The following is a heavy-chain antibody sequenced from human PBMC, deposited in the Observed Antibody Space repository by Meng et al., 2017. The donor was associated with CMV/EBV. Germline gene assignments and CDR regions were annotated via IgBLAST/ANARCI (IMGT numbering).Heavy chain of an antibody. CDR2: INHSGST. CDR1: GGSFIGYY. J-gene: IGHJ5*02. CDR3: ARGGNWFDP. V-gene: IGHV4-34*01. Sequence: QVQLQQWGAGLSKPSQTLSLTCAVYGGSFIGYYWSWIRQPPGKGLEWIGEINHSGSTNYNPSLKSRVTISVDTSKNQFSLKLSSVTAADTAVYYCARGGNWFDPWGQGTLVTVSS.